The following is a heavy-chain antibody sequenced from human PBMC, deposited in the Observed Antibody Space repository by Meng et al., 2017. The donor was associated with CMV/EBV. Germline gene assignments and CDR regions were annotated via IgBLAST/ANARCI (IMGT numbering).Heavy chain of an antibody. CDR1: GGSFSGYY. D-gene: IGHD3-10*01. CDR3: ARVRNSGYFDY. Sequence: GSLRLSCAVYGGSFSGYYWSWIRQPPGKGLEWIGEINHSGSTNYNPSLKSRVTISVDTSKNQFSLKLSSVTAADTAVYYCARVRNSGYFDYWGQGTLVTVSS. V-gene: IGHV4-34*01. CDR2: INHSGST. J-gene: IGHJ4*02.